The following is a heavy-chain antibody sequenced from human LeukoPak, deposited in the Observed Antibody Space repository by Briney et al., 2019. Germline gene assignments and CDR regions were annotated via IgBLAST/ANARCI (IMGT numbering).Heavy chain of an antibody. Sequence: GGSLRLSCAASGFTFSDYYMSWIRQAPGKGLEWVSYISSSGSTIYYADSVKGRFTISRDDAKSSLYLQMNSLGVEDTAVYYCAKVAKYYYGSETYYFFEHWGQGTPVTASS. CDR1: GFTFSDYY. CDR3: AKVAKYYYGSETYYFFEH. D-gene: IGHD3-10*01. CDR2: ISSSGSTI. J-gene: IGHJ4*02. V-gene: IGHV3-11*04.